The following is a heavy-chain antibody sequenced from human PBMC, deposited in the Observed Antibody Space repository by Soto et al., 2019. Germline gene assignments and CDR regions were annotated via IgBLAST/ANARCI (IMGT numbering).Heavy chain of an antibody. CDR1: GGSISSSSYY. CDR2: IYYSGST. V-gene: IGHV4-39*01. J-gene: IGHJ4*02. CDR3: ARHVGFYYFDY. D-gene: IGHD1-26*01. Sequence: SETLSLTCTVSGGSISSSSYYWGWIRQPPGKGLEWIGSIYYSGSTYYNPSLKSRVTISVDTSKNQFSLKLSSVTSADTAVYYCARHVGFYYFDYWGQGTLVTVSS.